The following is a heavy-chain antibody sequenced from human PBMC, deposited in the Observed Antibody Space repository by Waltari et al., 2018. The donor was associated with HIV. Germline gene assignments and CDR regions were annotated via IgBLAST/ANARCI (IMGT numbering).Heavy chain of an antibody. D-gene: IGHD6-6*01. V-gene: IGHV4-59*01. CDR2: IYHSGST. Sequence: QVQLQESGPGLVKPSETLSLTCTVSGGFINNYYWNWIRQPPGKGLEWIGYIYHSGSTNYNPSVKSRVTISVDTSRNEFSLKLTSVTAADTAVYYCAREGTYGGTARPEKGLDSWGQGILVSVSS. J-gene: IGHJ4*02. CDR1: GGFINNYY. CDR3: AREGTYGGTARPEKGLDS.